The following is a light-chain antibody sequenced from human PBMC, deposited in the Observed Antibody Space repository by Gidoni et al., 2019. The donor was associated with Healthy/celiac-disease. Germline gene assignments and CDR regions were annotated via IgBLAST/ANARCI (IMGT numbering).Light chain of an antibody. CDR2: RNN. CDR3: AAWDDSLSGPNYV. V-gene: IGLV1-47*01. Sequence: QSVLTTPPSASGTPGQRVTRSGSGSSSNIGSHYVYWYQQLPGTAPKLLIYRNNQRPSGVPDRFSGSKSGTSASLAISGRRSEDEADYYCAAWDDSLSGPNYVFGTGTKVTVL. CDR1: SSNIGSHY. J-gene: IGLJ1*01.